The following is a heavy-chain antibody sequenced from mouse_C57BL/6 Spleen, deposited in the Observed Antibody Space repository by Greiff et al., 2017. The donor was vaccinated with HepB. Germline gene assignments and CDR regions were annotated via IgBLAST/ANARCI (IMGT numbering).Heavy chain of an antibody. V-gene: IGHV1-26*01. Sequence: EVKVVESGPELVKPGASVKISCKASGYTFTDYYMNWVKQSHGKSLEWIGDINPNNGGTSYNQKFKGKATLTVDKSSSTAYMELRSLTSEDSAVYYCARELRLRGFDVWGTGTTVTVSS. CDR1: GYTFTDYY. D-gene: IGHD3-2*02. J-gene: IGHJ1*03. CDR2: INPNNGGT. CDR3: ARELRLRGFDV.